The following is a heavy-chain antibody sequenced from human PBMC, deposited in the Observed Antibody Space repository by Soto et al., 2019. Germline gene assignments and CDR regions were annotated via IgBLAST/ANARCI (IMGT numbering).Heavy chain of an antibody. V-gene: IGHV4-4*07. CDR3: ARASVGPPGGGSWIMPFDY. CDR2: IYTGGST. D-gene: IGHD2-15*01. J-gene: IGHJ4*02. CDR1: GGSISNYY. Sequence: SETLSLTCTVSGGSISNYYWSWIRQPAGKGLEWIGRIYTGGSTNYNPSLKSRVTMSTDTSKNQFSLRLTSVTAADTAVYYCARASVGPPGGGSWIMPFDYWGQGALVTVSS.